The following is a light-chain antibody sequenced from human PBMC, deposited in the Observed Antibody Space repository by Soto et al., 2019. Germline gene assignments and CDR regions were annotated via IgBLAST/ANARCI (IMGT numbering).Light chain of an antibody. CDR2: LGS. V-gene: IGKV2-28*01. J-gene: IGKJ2*01. CDR3: QQQGT. CDR1: QSLLHSNGYNY. Sequence: DMVMTQSPLSLPVTPGEPASISCRSSQSLLHSNGYNYLDWYLQKPGQSPQLLIYLGSNRASGVPDRFSGSGSATEYTLTINTLEPEDFAVYYCQQQGTFGQGTKLEIK.